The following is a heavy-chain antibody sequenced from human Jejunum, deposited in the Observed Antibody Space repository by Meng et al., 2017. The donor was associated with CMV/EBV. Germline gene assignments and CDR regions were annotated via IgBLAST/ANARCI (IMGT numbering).Heavy chain of an antibody. D-gene: IGHD3-16*02. CDR3: ARHQNGGTYPLDY. Sequence: GPGLVRPLWPLPLPCTVPGGSVNIYYWSWIRQSAGKGLEWIGRFYSSDTYNYHPSLASRVTISVDSSKNQFSLKLSSVTAADTAVYYCARHQNGGTYPLDYWGQGTLVTVSS. V-gene: IGHV4-4*07. CDR1: GGSVNIYY. CDR2: FYSSDTY. J-gene: IGHJ4*02.